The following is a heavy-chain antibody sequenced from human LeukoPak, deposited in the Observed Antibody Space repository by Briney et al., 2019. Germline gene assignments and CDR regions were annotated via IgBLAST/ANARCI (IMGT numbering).Heavy chain of an antibody. J-gene: IGHJ6*03. CDR1: GFTFSSYS. D-gene: IGHD2-2*01. V-gene: IGHV3-48*01. CDR2: ISSSSSNI. Sequence: GGPLRLSCAASGFTFSSYSMNWVRHAPGKGLEWVSYISSSSSNIYYGHSGKGRLTISRDNAKNSLYLQMNSLRAEDTAVYYCARDRNLEVVPEEDHMDVWGKGTTVTVSS. CDR3: ARDRNLEVVPEEDHMDV.